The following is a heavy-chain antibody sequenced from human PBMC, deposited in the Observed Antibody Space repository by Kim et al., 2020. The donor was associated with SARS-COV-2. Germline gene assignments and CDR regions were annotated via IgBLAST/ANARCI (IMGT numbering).Heavy chain of an antibody. J-gene: IGHJ4*01. Sequence: GGSLRLSCEVSGITFSSNAMTWVRQAPGKGLEWVSTIVGSGLASYYADSVKGWFTISTDNSKTTLFLQMTSLRAEDTAVYYCARDSGANWNQYYFKYWG. D-gene: IGHD1-20*01. V-gene: IGHV3-23*01. CDR3: ARDSGANWNQYYFKY. CDR2: IVGSGLAS. CDR1: GITFSSNA.